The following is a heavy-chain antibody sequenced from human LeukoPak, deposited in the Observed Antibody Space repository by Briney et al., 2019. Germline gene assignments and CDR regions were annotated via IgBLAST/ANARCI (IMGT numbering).Heavy chain of an antibody. V-gene: IGHV1-8*01. CDR2: MNPNSGNT. J-gene: IGHJ4*02. D-gene: IGHD3-22*01. CDR1: GYTFTSYD. Sequence: ASVKVSCKASGYTFTSYDINWVRQATRQGLEWMGWMNPNSGNTGYAQKFQGRVTMTRNTSISTAYMELSSLRSEDTAVYYCARGPKPMNYYDSSGYSGDYWGQGTLVTVSS. CDR3: ARGPKPMNYYDSSGYSGDY.